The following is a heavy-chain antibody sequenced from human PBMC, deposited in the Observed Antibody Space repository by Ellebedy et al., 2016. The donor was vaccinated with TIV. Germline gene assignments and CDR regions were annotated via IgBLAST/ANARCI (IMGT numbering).Heavy chain of an antibody. CDR2: IYHSGST. D-gene: IGHD6-13*01. CDR1: GGSISSGGYS. V-gene: IGHV4-30-2*01. J-gene: IGHJ4*02. Sequence: SETLSLTXAVSGGSISSGGYSWSWIRQPPGKGLEWIGYIYHSGSTNYNPSLKSRVTISVDTSKNQFSLKLSSVTAADTAVYYCARGSSEAAAGRDYWGQGTLVTVSS. CDR3: ARGSSEAAAGRDY.